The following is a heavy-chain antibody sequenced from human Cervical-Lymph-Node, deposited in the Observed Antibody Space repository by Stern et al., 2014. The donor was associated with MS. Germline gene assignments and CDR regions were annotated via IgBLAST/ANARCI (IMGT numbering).Heavy chain of an antibody. V-gene: IGHV1-69*14. CDR1: GD. J-gene: IGHJ5*02. D-gene: IGHD3-10*01. CDR3: ATGAGDNWFDP. CDR2: ISRPVGTA. Sequence: QVQLVQSGADVKKPGSSVRVSCKASGDISWLRQAPGQGLEYRGCISRPVGTAHYTQRFQGRLTITADKSTNTTYMELSSLRSDDTAIYYCATGAGDNWFDPWGQGTLVSVSS.